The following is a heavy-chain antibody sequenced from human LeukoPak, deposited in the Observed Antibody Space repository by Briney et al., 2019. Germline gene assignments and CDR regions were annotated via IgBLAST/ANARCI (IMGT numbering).Heavy chain of an antibody. CDR2: MDYRGST. J-gene: IGHJ3*02. V-gene: IGHV4-39*07. CDR3: ARDIPNRDGYNSPWGDAFDI. D-gene: IGHD5-24*01. CDR1: GGSISSSRHY. Sequence: SETLSLTCTVSGGSISSSRHYWGWIRQPPGKGLEWIGSMDYRGSTYHNPSCKSRFTISVDTSKNQLSLKLSSVTAADTAVYYCARDIPNRDGYNSPWGDAFDIWGQGTMVTVSS.